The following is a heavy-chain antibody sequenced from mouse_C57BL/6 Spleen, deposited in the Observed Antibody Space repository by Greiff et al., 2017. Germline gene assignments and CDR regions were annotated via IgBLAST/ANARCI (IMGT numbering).Heavy chain of an antibody. Sequence: EVQLQQSGPELVKPGASVKISCKASGYTFTDYYMNWVKQSHGKSLEWIGDIHPNNGGTSYNQKFKGKATLTVDKSSSTAYMELRSLTSEDSAVYYCARGDYRGNYFDYWGQGTTLTVSS. D-gene: IGHD2-13*01. J-gene: IGHJ2*01. V-gene: IGHV1-26*01. CDR2: IHPNNGGT. CDR1: GYTFTDYY. CDR3: ARGDYRGNYFDY.